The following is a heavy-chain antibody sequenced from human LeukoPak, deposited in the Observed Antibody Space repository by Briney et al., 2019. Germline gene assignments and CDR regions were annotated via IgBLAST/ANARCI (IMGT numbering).Heavy chain of an antibody. CDR2: ISAYNGNT. V-gene: IGHV1-18*01. D-gene: IGHD6-19*01. CDR3: ARDFAPPYSSGPRAREAEYFQH. CDR1: GYTFINFA. J-gene: IGHJ1*01. Sequence: ASVKVSCKASGYTFINFAINWGRQAPGQRPEWMGWISAYNGNTNYAQKLQGRVTMTTDTSTSTAYMELRSLRSDDTAVYYCARDFAPPYSSGPRAREAEYFQHWGQGTLVTVSS.